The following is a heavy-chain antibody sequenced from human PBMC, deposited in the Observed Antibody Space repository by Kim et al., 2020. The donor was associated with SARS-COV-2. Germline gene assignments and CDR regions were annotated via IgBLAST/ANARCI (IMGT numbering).Heavy chain of an antibody. V-gene: IGHV3-21*01. CDR3: TRGKTDYFYSSNGYYYPEY. CDR2: ISDSSTYI. Sequence: MIWVRQAPGRGLEWVASISDSSTYIYYADSVKGRFTISRDNTKNSLFLQMDSLRAEDTALYYCTRGKTDYFYSSNGYYYPEYWGQGTLVTVSS. D-gene: IGHD3-22*01. J-gene: IGHJ4*02.